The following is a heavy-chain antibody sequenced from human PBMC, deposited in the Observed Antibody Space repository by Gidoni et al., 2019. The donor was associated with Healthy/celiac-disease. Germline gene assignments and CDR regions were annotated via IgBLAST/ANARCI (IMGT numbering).Heavy chain of an antibody. V-gene: IGHV3-64D*06. D-gene: IGHD2-2*01. CDR2: ISSNGGST. CDR3: VKVSSFVVVPAALMDV. Sequence: EVQLVESGGGLVQPGGSLRLSCSASGFTFRSYAMHGVRQAPGKGLEYVSAISSNGGSTYYADSVKGRFTISRDNSKNTLYLQMSSLRAEDTAVYYCVKVSSFVVVPAALMDVWGQGTTVTVSS. CDR1: GFTFRSYA. J-gene: IGHJ6*02.